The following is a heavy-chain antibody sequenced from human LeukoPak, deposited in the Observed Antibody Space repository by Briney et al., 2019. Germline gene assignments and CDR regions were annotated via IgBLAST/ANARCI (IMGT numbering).Heavy chain of an antibody. CDR2: IIPIFGTA. J-gene: IGHJ4*02. V-gene: IGHV1-69*01. Sequence: SVKVSCKASGGTFSSYAISWVRLAPGQGLEWRGVIIPIFGTANYAQKFQGRVTITADESTSTAYMELSSLRSDDTAVYYCARGLCSSTSCYILLDYWGQGTLVTVSS. CDR3: ARGLCSSTSCYILLDY. D-gene: IGHD2-2*02. CDR1: GGTFSSYA.